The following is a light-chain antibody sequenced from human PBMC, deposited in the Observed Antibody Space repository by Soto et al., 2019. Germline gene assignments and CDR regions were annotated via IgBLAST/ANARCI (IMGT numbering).Light chain of an antibody. CDR2: EVS. CDR1: SSDVGGYNY. J-gene: IGLJ2*01. Sequence: QSALTQPPSASGSPGQSVTISCTGTSSDVGGYNYVSWYQQHPGKAPKLMIYEVSKRPSGVPDRFSGSKSGNTAYLTVSGLKADDEADYYCSSYAGSNIVVFGGGTKLTVL. CDR3: SSYAGSNIVV. V-gene: IGLV2-8*01.